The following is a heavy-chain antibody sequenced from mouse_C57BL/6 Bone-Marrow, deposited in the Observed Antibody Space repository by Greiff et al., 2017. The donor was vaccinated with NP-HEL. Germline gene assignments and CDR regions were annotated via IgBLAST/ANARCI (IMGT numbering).Heavy chain of an antibody. J-gene: IGHJ2*01. V-gene: IGHV1-42*01. CDR2: INPSTGGT. CDR1: GYSFTGYY. CDR3: ARLGKGELGY. D-gene: IGHD2-1*01. Sequence: EVQLQQSGPELVKPGASVKISCKASGYSFTGYYMNWVKQSPEKSLEWIGEINPSTGGTTYNQKFKAKATLTVDKSSSTAYMQLKSLTSEDSAVYYCARLGKGELGYWGQGTTLTVSS.